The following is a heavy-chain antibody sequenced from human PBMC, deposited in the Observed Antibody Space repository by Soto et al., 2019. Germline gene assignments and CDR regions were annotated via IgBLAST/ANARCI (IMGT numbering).Heavy chain of an antibody. J-gene: IGHJ4*02. CDR2: ISSSSSYI. CDR1: GFTFSSYS. V-gene: IGHV3-21*01. CDR3: ARDRDYGGGTNDY. D-gene: IGHD4-17*01. Sequence: GGSLRLSCAASGFTFSSYSMNWVRQAPGKGLEWVSSISSSSSYIYYADSVKGRFTISRDNAKNSLYLQMNSLRAEDTAVYYCARDRDYGGGTNDYWGQGTLVTVSS.